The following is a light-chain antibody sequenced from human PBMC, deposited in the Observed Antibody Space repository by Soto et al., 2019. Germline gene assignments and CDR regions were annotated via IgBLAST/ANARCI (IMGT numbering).Light chain of an antibody. J-gene: IGKJ1*01. CDR3: QQGYSTLWT. V-gene: IGKV1-39*01. CDR2: AAS. CDR1: QSISSY. Sequence: DIQMTQSPSSLSASVGDRVTITCRASQSISSYLNWYRQKPGKAPKLLIYAASSLQSGGPSRFSGSGSGTNFPLTISSLQPEDFATYYCQQGYSTLWTFGQGTKVVIK.